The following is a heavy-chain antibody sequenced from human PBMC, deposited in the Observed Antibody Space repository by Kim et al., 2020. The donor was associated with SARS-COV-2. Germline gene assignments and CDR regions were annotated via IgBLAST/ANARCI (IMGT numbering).Heavy chain of an antibody. CDR1: GGTFSSYA. CDR2: IIPILGIA. Sequence: SVKVSCKASGGTFSSYAISWVRQAPGQGLEWMGRIIPILGIANYAQKFQGRVTITADKSTSTAYMELSSLRSEDTAVYYCARHIRSGSYSPTLDYWGQGTLVTVSS. J-gene: IGHJ4*02. CDR3: ARHIRSGSYSPTLDY. V-gene: IGHV1-69*04. D-gene: IGHD1-26*01.